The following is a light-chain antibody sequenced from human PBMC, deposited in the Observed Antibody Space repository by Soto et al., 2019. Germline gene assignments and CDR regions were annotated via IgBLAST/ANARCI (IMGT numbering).Light chain of an antibody. CDR1: SSDVGGYNY. CDR3: SSYTSSSTYV. J-gene: IGLJ1*01. V-gene: IGLV2-14*01. Sequence: QSVLTQPASGSGSPGQSITISCTGTSSDVGGYNYVSWYQQHPGKAPQLMIYDVSNRPSGVSNRFSGSKSGNTASLTISGFQAEDEADYYCSSYTSSSTYVFGTGTKLTVL. CDR2: DVS.